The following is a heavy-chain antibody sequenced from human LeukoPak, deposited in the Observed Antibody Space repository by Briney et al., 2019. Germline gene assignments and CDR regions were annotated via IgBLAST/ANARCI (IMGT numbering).Heavy chain of an antibody. Sequence: GGSLRLSCAGSGFTFRGYWIHWVRQVPGKGLLWVSRINGDGSSATYADPVKGRFTISRDDAKNTVYLQMYNLRAEDTAVYYCARDQYYQLLLWGQGSLVTVSP. CDR3: ARDQYYQLLL. CDR2: INGDGSSA. V-gene: IGHV3-74*03. D-gene: IGHD2-2*01. J-gene: IGHJ4*02. CDR1: GFTFRGYW.